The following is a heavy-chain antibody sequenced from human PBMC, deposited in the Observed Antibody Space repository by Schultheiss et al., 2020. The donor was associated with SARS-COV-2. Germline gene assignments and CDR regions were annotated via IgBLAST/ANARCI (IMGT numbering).Heavy chain of an antibody. CDR2: IYTSGST. V-gene: IGHV4-61*02. CDR3: ARGQRRPVWWFDP. J-gene: IGHJ5*02. Sequence: SETLSLTCTVSGGSVSSGSYYWSWIRQPAGKGLEWIGRIYTSGSTNYNPSLKSRVTISVDTSKNQFSLKLAPVTAADTAVYFCARGQRRPVWWFDPWGQGTLVTVSS. D-gene: IGHD3-16*01. CDR1: GGSVSSGSYY.